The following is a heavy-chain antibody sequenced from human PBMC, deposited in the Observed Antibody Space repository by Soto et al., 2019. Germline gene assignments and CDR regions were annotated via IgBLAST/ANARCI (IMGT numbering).Heavy chain of an antibody. V-gene: IGHV3-23*01. CDR1: GFTFDNYA. J-gene: IGHJ6*02. Sequence: GGSLRLSCAASGFTFDNYAMNWVRQAPGKRLEWVSGITGSGENTYYADSVKGRFTISRDNSKNTLYVQLNSLRVEDTAIYYCAKVSLGATTITDFYYYGMDVWGQGTMVTVSS. CDR2: ITGSGENT. CDR3: AKVSLGATTITDFYYYGMDV. D-gene: IGHD1-26*01.